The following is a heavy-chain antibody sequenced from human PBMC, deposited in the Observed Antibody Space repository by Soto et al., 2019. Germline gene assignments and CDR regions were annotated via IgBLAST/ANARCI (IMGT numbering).Heavy chain of an antibody. D-gene: IGHD4-17*01. CDR3: AREVSAPDYRPAFDI. J-gene: IGHJ3*02. V-gene: IGHV4-31*03. Sequence: SETLSLTCTVSGGSISSGGYYWSWIRQHPGKGLEWIGYIYYSGSTYYNPSLKSRVTISVDTSKNQFSLKLSSVTAADTAVHYCAREVSAPDYRPAFDIWGQGTMVTVSS. CDR2: IYYSGST. CDR1: GGSISSGGYY.